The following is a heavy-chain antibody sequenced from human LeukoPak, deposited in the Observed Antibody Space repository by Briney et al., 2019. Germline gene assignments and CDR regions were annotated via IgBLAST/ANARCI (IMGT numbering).Heavy chain of an antibody. CDR2: ISGSGGST. CDR1: GFTFSSYA. D-gene: IGHD2-2*03. Sequence: GGSLRLYCAASGFTFSSYAMSWVRQAAGKGLEWVSGISGSGGSTYYADSVKGRFTISRDNSKNTLYLQMNSLRAEDTAVYYCAKEAGYCSTTTCYVDYWGQGILVTVSS. CDR3: AKEAGYCSTTTCYVDY. V-gene: IGHV3-23*01. J-gene: IGHJ4*02.